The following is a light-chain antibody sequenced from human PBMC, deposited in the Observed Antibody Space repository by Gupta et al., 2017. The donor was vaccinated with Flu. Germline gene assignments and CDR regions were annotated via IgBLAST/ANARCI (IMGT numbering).Light chain of an antibody. Sequence: QSVLAQPPSASGPPGQRVTIPCSGSSSNIGGNLVYWFQQVPGTAPNLLIYRNERRPSGVPERFSGSNSGTSASPTLTVLRAEDEADDYCDVRADSRSAWVFGGGTKLTVL. CDR3: DVRADSRSAWV. J-gene: IGLJ3*02. V-gene: IGLV1-47*01. CDR1: SSNIGGNL. CDR2: RNE.